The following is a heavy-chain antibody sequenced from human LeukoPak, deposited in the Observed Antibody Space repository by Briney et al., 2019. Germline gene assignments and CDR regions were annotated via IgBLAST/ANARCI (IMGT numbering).Heavy chain of an antibody. CDR1: GYTLTELS. Sequence: ASVKVSCKVSGYTLTELSMHWVRQPPGKGLEWMGGFDPEDGETIYAQKFQGRVNMTEDTSTDTAYMELTSLRSEDTAVYYCATKGLIVVWDYDAFDIWGQGTMVTVSS. CDR2: FDPEDGET. V-gene: IGHV1-24*01. J-gene: IGHJ3*02. CDR3: ATKGLIVVWDYDAFDI. D-gene: IGHD2-2*01.